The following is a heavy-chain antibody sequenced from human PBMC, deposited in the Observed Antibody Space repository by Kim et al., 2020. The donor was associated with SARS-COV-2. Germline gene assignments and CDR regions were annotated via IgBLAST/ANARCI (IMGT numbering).Heavy chain of an antibody. CDR2: YDGSNK. J-gene: IGHJ4*02. V-gene: IGHV3-33*01. CDR3: AREVY. Sequence: YDGSNKYYAASVKGRFTISRDNSKNTLYLQMNSLRAEDTAVYYCAREVYWGQGTLVTVSS.